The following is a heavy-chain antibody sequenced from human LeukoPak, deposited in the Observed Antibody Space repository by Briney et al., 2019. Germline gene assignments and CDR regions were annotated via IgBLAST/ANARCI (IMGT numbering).Heavy chain of an antibody. CDR2: LRSKAYGGTT. J-gene: IGHJ4*02. CDR3: TRAPSGGYYYFDY. V-gene: IGHV3-49*03. CDR1: GFTLWDYA. D-gene: IGHD3-3*01. Sequence: SGGPVTLLCTASGFTLWDYAMLCPREAPGKGLEDAAFLRSKAYGGTTEYAESVKGRFTSSRDDSKSIAYLQMYGLKTEDTAVYYCTRAPSGGYYYFDYWGQGTLVTVSS.